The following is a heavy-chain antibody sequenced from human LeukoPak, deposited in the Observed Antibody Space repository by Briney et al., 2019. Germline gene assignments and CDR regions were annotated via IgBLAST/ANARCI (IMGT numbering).Heavy chain of an antibody. Sequence: PGGSLRLSRAASGLILRNFEMNGVAQAQGKGLDGVSYISSVGAIIYYGDSVKGRFTISRDTAKNSLYLQLNSLRAYDTAGDYCARGWLGYWGQGTLVTVSS. D-gene: IGHD2-15*01. CDR3: ARGWLGY. CDR2: ISSVGAII. V-gene: IGHV3-48*03. CDR1: GLILRNFE. J-gene: IGHJ4*02.